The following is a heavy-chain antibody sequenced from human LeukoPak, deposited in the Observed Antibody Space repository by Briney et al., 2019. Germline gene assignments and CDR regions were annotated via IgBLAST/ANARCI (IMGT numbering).Heavy chain of an antibody. CDR3: ARGLFEYSSSCFDY. Sequence: ASVKVSCKVSGYTLTELSMHWVRQAPGKGLEWMGGFDPEDGETIYAQKFQGRVTMTEDTSTDTAYMELSSLRSEDTAVYYCARGLFEYSSSCFDYWGQGTLVTVSS. J-gene: IGHJ4*02. CDR1: GYTLTELS. CDR2: FDPEDGET. V-gene: IGHV1-24*01. D-gene: IGHD6-6*01.